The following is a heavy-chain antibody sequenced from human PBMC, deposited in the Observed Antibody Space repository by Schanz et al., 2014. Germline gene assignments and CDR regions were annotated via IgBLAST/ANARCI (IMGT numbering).Heavy chain of an antibody. Sequence: EVQVVESGGGLVQPGGSLRLSCTASGFNSDDYAMHWVRQAPGKGLEWVSNIPCNGAAIGYAGSVRGRFTISRDSAKNYLYLQMNSLRPEDTALYYCATGSRSESKVMDVWGKGTTVTVSS. CDR2: IPCNGAAI. V-gene: IGHV3-9*02. CDR3: ATGSRSESKVMDV. CDR1: GFNSDDYA. D-gene: IGHD3-16*02. J-gene: IGHJ6*03.